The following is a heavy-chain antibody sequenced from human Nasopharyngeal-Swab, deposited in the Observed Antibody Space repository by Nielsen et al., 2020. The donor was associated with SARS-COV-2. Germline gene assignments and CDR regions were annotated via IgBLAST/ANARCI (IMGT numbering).Heavy chain of an antibody. J-gene: IGHJ3*02. Sequence: IRQRPVKGLEWLGYIYQSGSTDYNPSLKSRLTISVDTSKNQLSLKLSSVTAADTAVYYSARADRYSSTWYLPYDAFDIWGQGTMVTVSS. CDR2: IYQSGST. CDR3: ARADRYSSTWYLPYDAFDI. D-gene: IGHD6-13*01. V-gene: IGHV4-31*02.